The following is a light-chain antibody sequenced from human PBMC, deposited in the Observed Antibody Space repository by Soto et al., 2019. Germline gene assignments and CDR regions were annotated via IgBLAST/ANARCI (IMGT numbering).Light chain of an antibody. CDR1: QSVSRH. V-gene: IGKV3-11*01. CDR2: DAS. Sequence: EIVLTQSPATLSLSPGERATLSCRASQSVSRHLAWYQQKPSQAPRLLIYDASNRATGIPARFSGSGSGTDFTLTISSLEPEDFAVYYCQQRRDWPPVTFGQGTKLEIK. J-gene: IGKJ2*01. CDR3: QQRRDWPPVT.